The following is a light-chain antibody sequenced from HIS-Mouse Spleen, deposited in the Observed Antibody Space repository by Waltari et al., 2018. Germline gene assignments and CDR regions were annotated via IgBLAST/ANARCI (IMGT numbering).Light chain of an antibody. CDR3: QAWDSSTVV. Sequence: YELTQPPSVSVSPGQTASITCSGDTLGDKYACWYQQKPGQSPVLVIYQDSKRPAGNPDRFSGSNSGNTATLTIGGTQAMDEADYYGQAWDSSTVVFGGGTKLTVL. CDR2: QDS. J-gene: IGLJ2*01. V-gene: IGLV3-1*01. CDR1: TLGDKY.